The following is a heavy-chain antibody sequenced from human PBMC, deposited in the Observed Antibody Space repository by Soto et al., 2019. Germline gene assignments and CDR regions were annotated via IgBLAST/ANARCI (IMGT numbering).Heavy chain of an antibody. D-gene: IGHD1-7*01. V-gene: IGHV3-9*01. Sequence: PGGSLRLSCAASGFTFDDYAMHWVRQAPGKGLEWVSGISWNSGSIGYADSVKGRFTISRDNAKNSLYLQMNSLRAEDTALYYCAKDRKSVNYDPTFDYWGQGTLVTVSS. CDR2: ISWNSGSI. J-gene: IGHJ4*02. CDR3: AKDRKSVNYDPTFDY. CDR1: GFTFDDYA.